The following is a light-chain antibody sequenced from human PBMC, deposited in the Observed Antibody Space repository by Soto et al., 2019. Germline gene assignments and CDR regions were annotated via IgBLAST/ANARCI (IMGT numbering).Light chain of an antibody. CDR1: SSDVGGYNY. J-gene: IGLJ2*01. Sequence: QSALTQPASVSGSPGQSITISCTGTSSDVGGYNYVSWYQHHPGKAPKLMIYEVTKRPSGVSNRLSGSKSGNTASLTISGLQAEDEADYYCASFAVVDTVVFGGGTKLTVL. CDR2: EVT. CDR3: ASFAVVDTVV. V-gene: IGLV2-14*01.